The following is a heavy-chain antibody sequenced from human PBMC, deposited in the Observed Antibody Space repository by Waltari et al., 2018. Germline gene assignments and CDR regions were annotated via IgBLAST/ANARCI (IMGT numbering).Heavy chain of an antibody. CDR2: ISSSGLTT. Sequence: EVQLLESGGDLVQPGGSLRLSCAASGFTFSSFVMSWVRQAPGEGLEWVPAISSSGLTTYYADSVKGRFTISRDSSKNTLYLQMNSLRADDTAVYYCVKDLARTSCCNWFDSWGQGTLVSVSS. J-gene: IGHJ5*01. CDR1: GFTFSSFV. CDR3: VKDLARTSCCNWFDS. V-gene: IGHV3-23*01. D-gene: IGHD2-15*01.